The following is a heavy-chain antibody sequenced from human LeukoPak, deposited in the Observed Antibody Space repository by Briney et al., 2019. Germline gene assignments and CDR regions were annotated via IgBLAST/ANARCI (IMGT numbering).Heavy chain of an antibody. CDR1: GYTFTGYY. Sequence: GASVKVSCKASGYTFTGYYMHWVRQAPGQGLEWMGWINPNSGGTNYAQKFQGRVTMTRDTSISTAYMELSRLRSGDTAVYYCARDGSYGHMYYFDYWGQGTLVTVSS. CDR3: ARDGSYGHMYYFDY. D-gene: IGHD5-18*01. J-gene: IGHJ4*02. CDR2: INPNSGGT. V-gene: IGHV1-2*02.